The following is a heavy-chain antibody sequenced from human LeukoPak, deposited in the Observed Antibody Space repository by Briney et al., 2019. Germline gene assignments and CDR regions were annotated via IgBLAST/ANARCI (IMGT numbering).Heavy chain of an antibody. V-gene: IGHV3-64D*06. D-gene: IGHD2-15*01. J-gene: IGHJ6*02. CDR2: ISSNGATT. Sequence: PGGSLRLSCSASGFTFSSFAMHWVRQAPGKGLEYVSAISSNGATTYYADSVKGRFTISRDNSKNTLYLRMSSLRAEDTAVYFCVRGYSFGPYGMDVWGQGTTVTVSS. CDR3: VRGYSFGPYGMDV. CDR1: GFTFSSFA.